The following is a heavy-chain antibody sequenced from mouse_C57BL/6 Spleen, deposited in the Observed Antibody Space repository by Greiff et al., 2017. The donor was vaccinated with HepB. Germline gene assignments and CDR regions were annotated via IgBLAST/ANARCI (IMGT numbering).Heavy chain of an antibody. D-gene: IGHD2-5*01. J-gene: IGHJ2*01. CDR2: IRNKANGSTT. CDR3: ARYYSNYVEGEYFDD. CDR1: GFTFTDYY. Sequence: EVKVVESGGGLVQPGGSLSLSCAASGFTFTDYYMSWVRQPPGKALEWLGFIRNKANGSTTEYSASVKGRFTISSDNSKSILYLQMNALRAEDSATYYCARYYSNYVEGEYFDDWGQGTTLTVSS. V-gene: IGHV7-3*01.